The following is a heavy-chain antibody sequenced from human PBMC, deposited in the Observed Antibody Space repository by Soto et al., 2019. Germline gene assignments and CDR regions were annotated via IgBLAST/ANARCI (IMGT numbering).Heavy chain of an antibody. Sequence: QLQLQESGPGLVKPSETLSLTCTVSGGSIRSSSYYWGWIRQPPGQGLEWIVSIYYSGSTYYNPSLKSRFTISVDTSKNQFSLKRSSVTAADTAVYYCARNSGYWGHGTLVTVSS. V-gene: IGHV4-39*01. J-gene: IGHJ4*01. CDR1: GGSIRSSSYY. CDR3: ARNSGY. D-gene: IGHD1-26*01. CDR2: IYYSGST.